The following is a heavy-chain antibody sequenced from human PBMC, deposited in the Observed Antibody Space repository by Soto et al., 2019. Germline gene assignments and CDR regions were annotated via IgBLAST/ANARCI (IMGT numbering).Heavy chain of an antibody. CDR1: GYTFTNYG. Sequence: QVQLVQSGAEVKKPGASVKVSCKASGYTFTNYGISWVRQAPGQGLEWMGWISANNGNTDYARNLQGRVTMTTETSTSTVYLELRSLRSDDTAVYYCAREGDFLTGWFDPWGQGTLVTVSS. D-gene: IGHD3-9*01. CDR3: AREGDFLTGWFDP. J-gene: IGHJ5*02. CDR2: ISANNGNT. V-gene: IGHV1-18*01.